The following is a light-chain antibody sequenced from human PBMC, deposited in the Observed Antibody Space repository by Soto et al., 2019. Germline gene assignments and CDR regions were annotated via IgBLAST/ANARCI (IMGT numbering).Light chain of an antibody. CDR1: QGISNY. J-gene: IGKJ1*01. CDR2: AAS. V-gene: IGKV1-8*01. Sequence: AIRMTQSPSSFSASTGDRVTITCRASQGISNYLAWYQQKPGKAPKFLIYAASTLQSGVPSRFNGRGTGTDFTLTISCLQSEDFATYYCQQYYNYPRTFGQGTKVEIK. CDR3: QQYYNYPRT.